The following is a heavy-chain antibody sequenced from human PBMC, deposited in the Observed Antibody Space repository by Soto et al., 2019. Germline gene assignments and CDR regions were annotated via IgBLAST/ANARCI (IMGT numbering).Heavy chain of an antibody. CDR1: VFTFSSYA. CDR3: AKAQLLWFGEFPPDYFDY. V-gene: IGHV3-23*01. J-gene: IGHJ4*02. Sequence: EVQLLESGGGLVQPGGSLRLSCAASVFTFSSYAMSWVRQAPGKGLEWVSAISGSGGSTYYADSVKGRFTISRDNSKNTLYLQMNSLRAEDTAVYYCAKAQLLWFGEFPPDYFDYWGQGTLVTVSS. D-gene: IGHD3-10*01. CDR2: ISGSGGST.